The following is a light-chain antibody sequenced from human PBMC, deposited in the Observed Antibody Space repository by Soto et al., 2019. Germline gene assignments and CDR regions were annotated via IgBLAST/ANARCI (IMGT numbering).Light chain of an antibody. Sequence: ETVMTQSPATLSVPPGEGVVLSCRASPNVRSYLAWYQLRPGQAPRVLIYGASTRASGIPGRFSGSGSGTEFTLNIDSLQTEDSAVYYGQQYQDWPKTFGQGTKVEIK. CDR3: QQYQDWPKT. CDR2: GAS. J-gene: IGKJ1*01. V-gene: IGKV3-15*01. CDR1: PNVRSY.